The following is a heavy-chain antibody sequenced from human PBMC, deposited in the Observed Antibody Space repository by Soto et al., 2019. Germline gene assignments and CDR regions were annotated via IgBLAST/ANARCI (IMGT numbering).Heavy chain of an antibody. Sequence: EVQLVESGGGLVQPGRSLRLSCAASGFTFDDYAMHWVRQAPGKGLEWVSGISWNSGSIGYADSVKGRFTISRDNAKNSLYPQMNSLRAEDTALYYCAKGYMDVWGQGTTVTVSS. CDR1: GFTFDDYA. CDR3: AKGYMDV. V-gene: IGHV3-9*01. CDR2: ISWNSGSI. J-gene: IGHJ6*02.